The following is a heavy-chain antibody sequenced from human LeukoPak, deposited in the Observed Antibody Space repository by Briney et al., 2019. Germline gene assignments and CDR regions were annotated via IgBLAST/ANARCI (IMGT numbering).Heavy chain of an antibody. Sequence: GGSLRLSCAASGFTFSSYAMHWVRQAPGKGLEWVAVIWYDGSNKYYADSVKGRFTISRDNSKNTLYLQMNSLRAEDTAVYYCARPPLGSSWYSDAFDIWGQGTMVTVSS. CDR1: GFTFSSYA. J-gene: IGHJ3*02. CDR2: IWYDGSNK. V-gene: IGHV3-30*04. D-gene: IGHD6-13*01. CDR3: ARPPLGSSWYSDAFDI.